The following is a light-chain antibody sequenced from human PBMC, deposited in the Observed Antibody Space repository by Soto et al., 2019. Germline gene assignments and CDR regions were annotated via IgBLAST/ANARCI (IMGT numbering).Light chain of an antibody. CDR1: QSVENY. V-gene: IGKV3-11*01. CDR3: HQRYIWPPLT. CDR2: DTS. J-gene: IGKJ4*01. Sequence: EIVLTQSPATLSLSPGERATLSCRASQSVENYLAWFQQKRGQAPRLLIYDTSNRAAGIPDSFSGSGSGTDFTLTIHSLEPEDFAVYYCHQRYIWPPLTFGGGTKVESK.